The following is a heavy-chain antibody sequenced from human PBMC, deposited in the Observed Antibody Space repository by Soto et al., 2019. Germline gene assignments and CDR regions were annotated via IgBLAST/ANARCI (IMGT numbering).Heavy chain of an antibody. CDR2: IYYSGNG. D-gene: IGHD3-10*01. CDR1: YGSSDNYDAY. Sequence: PISHTYTVAYGSSDNYDAYCIRLRQPPGKGLEWIGSIYYSGNGYYSPSLKSRVTISVDTSDNHFSLRLRSGTAADTAVYYCAKEGIREGMEGFDIWGKGTMV. V-gene: IGHV4-39*02. CDR3: AKEGIREGMEGFDI. J-gene: IGHJ3*02.